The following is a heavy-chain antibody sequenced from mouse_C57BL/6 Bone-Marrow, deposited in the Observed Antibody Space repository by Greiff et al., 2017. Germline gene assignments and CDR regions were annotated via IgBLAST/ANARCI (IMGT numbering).Heavy chain of an antibody. CDR3: ARGRLYDGYYYYAMDY. J-gene: IGHJ4*01. V-gene: IGHV1-69*01. CDR1: GYTFTSYW. CDR2: IDPSDSYT. D-gene: IGHD2-3*01. Sequence: VQLQQPGAELVMPGASVKLSCKASGYTFTSYWMHWVKQRPGQGLEWIGEIDPSDSYTNYNQKFKGKSTLTVYKSSSTAYMQLSSLTSEDSAVYYCARGRLYDGYYYYAMDYWGQGTSVTVSS.